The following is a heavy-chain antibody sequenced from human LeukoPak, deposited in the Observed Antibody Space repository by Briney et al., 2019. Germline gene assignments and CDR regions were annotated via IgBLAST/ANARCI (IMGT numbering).Heavy chain of an antibody. J-gene: IGHJ4*02. CDR2: IKEDGSEK. D-gene: IGHD1-26*01. CDR1: GFTFSNYW. CDR3: ARTTRGY. V-gene: IGHV3-7*03. Sequence: PGGSLRLSCAASGFTFSNYWMSWVRQAPGKGLEWVANIKEDGSEKHYVDSVKGRFTISRDNAKNSLYLQMNSLRVDDTAVYYCARTTRGYWGQGTLVTVSS.